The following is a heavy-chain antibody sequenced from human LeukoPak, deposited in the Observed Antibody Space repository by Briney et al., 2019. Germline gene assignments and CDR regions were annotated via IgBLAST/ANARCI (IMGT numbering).Heavy chain of an antibody. V-gene: IGHV5-51*01. CDR3: ARHDLANPLHY. J-gene: IGHJ4*02. D-gene: IGHD4/OR15-4a*01. Sequence: PGESLKISCKGSGYSFTSYWIGWVRQMPGKGLEWVGVISPGDSTTRYCPSFQGQVSISADKSISTAYLQWTSLKASDTAMYYCARHDLANPLHYWGQGTLVTVSS. CDR2: ISPGDSTT. CDR1: GYSFTSYW.